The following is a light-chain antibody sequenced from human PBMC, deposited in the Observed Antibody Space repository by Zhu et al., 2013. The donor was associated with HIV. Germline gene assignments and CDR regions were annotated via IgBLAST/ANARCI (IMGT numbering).Light chain of an antibody. CDR2: GAS. V-gene: IGKV3-20*01. CDR3: QQYGDSPIT. CDR1: QSVSSIY. Sequence: EIVLTQSPGTLSLSPGERATLSCRASQSVSSIYLAWYQQKPGQAPRLLIHGASSRATGIPDRFSGSGSGTDFTLTINRLEPEDFAVYYCQQYGDSPITFGQGTRLQIK. J-gene: IGKJ5*01.